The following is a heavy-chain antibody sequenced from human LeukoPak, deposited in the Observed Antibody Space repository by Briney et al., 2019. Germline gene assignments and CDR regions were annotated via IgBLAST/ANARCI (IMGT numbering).Heavy chain of an antibody. CDR2: VSGTGTST. CDR1: GFTFHNYA. CDR3: AKGYYDSHRGFFEY. V-gene: IGHV3-23*01. Sequence: GGSLRLSCKASGFTFHNYAMTWVRQAPGKGLDWVSTVSGTGTSTFYADSVKVRATISRDNSKNMLYLQMSSLRAEDTAMYYCAKGYYDSHRGFFEYWGLGTLVTISS. J-gene: IGHJ4*02. D-gene: IGHD3-3*01.